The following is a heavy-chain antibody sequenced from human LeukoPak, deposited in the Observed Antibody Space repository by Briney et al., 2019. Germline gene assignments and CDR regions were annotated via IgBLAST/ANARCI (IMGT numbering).Heavy chain of an antibody. D-gene: IGHD2-2*01. CDR3: ARAEGYCSSTSCYGYWFDP. CDR2: INHSGST. J-gene: IGHJ5*02. CDR1: GGSFSGYY. V-gene: IGHV4-34*01. Sequence: KPPETLSLTCAVYGGSFSGYYWSWIRQPPGKGLEWIGEINHSGSTNYNPSLKSRVTISVDTSKNQFSLKLSSVTAADTAVYYCARAEGYCSSTSCYGYWFDPWGQGTLVTVSS.